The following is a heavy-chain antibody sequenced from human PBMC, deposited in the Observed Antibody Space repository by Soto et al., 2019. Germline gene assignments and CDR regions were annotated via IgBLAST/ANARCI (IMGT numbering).Heavy chain of an antibody. CDR1: GFTFSSYD. CDR2: IGTAGDT. D-gene: IGHD2-15*01. CDR3: ARDSRYCSGGSCYFYYGMDV. V-gene: IGHV3-13*01. J-gene: IGHJ6*02. Sequence: PGGSLRLSCAASGFTFSSYDMHWVRQATGKGLEWVSAIGTAGDTYYPGSVKGRFTISRENAKNSLYLQMNSLRAGDTAVYYSARDSRYCSGGSCYFYYGMDVWGQGTTVTVSS.